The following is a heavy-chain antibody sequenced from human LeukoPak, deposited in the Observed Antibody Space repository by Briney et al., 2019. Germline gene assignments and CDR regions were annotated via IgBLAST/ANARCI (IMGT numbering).Heavy chain of an antibody. V-gene: IGHV3-23*01. Sequence: GGSLRLSCAASGFTFSSYAMSWVRQAPGKGLEWVSAISGSGGSTYYADSVKGRFTISRDNSKNTLYLQMNSLRVDDTAVYHCATDSFSISLISLAGADVWGQGTMVTVSS. CDR3: ATDSFSISLISLAGADV. CDR2: ISGSGGST. J-gene: IGHJ3*01. D-gene: IGHD6-19*01. CDR1: GFTFSSYA.